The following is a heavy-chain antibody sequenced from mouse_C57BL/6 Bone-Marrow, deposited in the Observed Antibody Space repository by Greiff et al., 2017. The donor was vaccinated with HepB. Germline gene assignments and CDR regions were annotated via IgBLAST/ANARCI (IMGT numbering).Heavy chain of an antibody. Sequence: EVQVVESGGGLVQPGGSLKLSCAASGFTFSDYGMAWVRQAPRKGPEWVAFISNLAYSIYYADTVTGRFTISRENAKNTLYLEMSSLRSEDTAMYYCARHDGYYVTYWGQGTLVTVSA. J-gene: IGHJ3*01. V-gene: IGHV5-15*01. CDR3: ARHDGYYVTY. D-gene: IGHD2-3*01. CDR1: GFTFSDYG. CDR2: ISNLAYSI.